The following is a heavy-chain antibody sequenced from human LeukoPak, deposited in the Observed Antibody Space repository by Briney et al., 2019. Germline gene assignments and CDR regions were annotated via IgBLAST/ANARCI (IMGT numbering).Heavy chain of an antibody. D-gene: IGHD1-26*01. CDR3: ARVPSWELQLVFDY. J-gene: IGHJ4*02. CDR2: IGTGGAT. CDR1: GFTFSDYD. V-gene: IGHV3-13*01. Sequence: GGSLRLSCAASGFTFSDYDMHWVRQATGKGLEWVSAIGTGGATYYPGSVNGRFTISRDNAKNTLYLQMNSLRAEDTAVYYCARVPSWELQLVFDYWGQGTLVTVSS.